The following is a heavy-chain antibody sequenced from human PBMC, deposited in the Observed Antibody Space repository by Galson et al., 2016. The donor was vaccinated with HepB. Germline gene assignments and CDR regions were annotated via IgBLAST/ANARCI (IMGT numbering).Heavy chain of an antibody. J-gene: IGHJ4*02. CDR3: ARTVSIAAAGGADY. D-gene: IGHD6-13*01. V-gene: IGHV5-51*01. Sequence: QSGAEVKKPGESLEISCTGSGYSFTTYWIGWVRQMPGKGLEWMGMIYPGDSDTRYSPSFQGQVTISADQSINTAYLQWSSLKASDTDTYYCARTVSIAAAGGADYWGQGTLVTVSS. CDR1: GYSFTTYW. CDR2: IYPGDSDT.